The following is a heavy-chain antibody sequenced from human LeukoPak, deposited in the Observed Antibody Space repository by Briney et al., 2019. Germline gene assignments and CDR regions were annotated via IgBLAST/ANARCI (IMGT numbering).Heavy chain of an antibody. J-gene: IGHJ4*02. D-gene: IGHD3-22*01. CDR1: GYSFTNYD. CDR3: TRGTSTMIVN. Sequence: ASVKVSRKASGYSFTNYDINRVRQATGRGGEWMAWMNTKSGNTGYAQKFHGTVTLTRHTSISTAYLELTILRSENTAIYYCTRGTSTMIVNWGQGTQVTVSS. CDR2: MNTKSGNT. V-gene: IGHV1-8*01.